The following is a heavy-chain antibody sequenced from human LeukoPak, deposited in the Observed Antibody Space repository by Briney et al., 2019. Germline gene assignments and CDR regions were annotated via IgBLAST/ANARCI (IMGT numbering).Heavy chain of an antibody. Sequence: QAGGSLRLSCAASGFTFSNYAMHWVRQAPGKGLEWVAVISYHGGDKYYADSVQGRFTIPRDNSNNMLYLQMSSLRYEDTAVYFCAKVYTLMRGTPENWFDPWGQGTLVTVSS. CDR3: AKVYTLMRGTPENWFDP. CDR1: GFTFSNYA. V-gene: IGHV3-30*18. J-gene: IGHJ5*02. D-gene: IGHD3-9*01. CDR2: ISYHGGDK.